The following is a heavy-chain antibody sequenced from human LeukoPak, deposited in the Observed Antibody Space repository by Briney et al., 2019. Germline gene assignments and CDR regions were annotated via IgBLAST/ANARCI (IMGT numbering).Heavy chain of an antibody. V-gene: IGHV1-2*02. CDR2: ITPNSGGT. CDR1: GYTFTCYY. D-gene: IGHD3-10*01. CDR3: ARRAIQSGAYYFDY. Sequence: ASVKVSCKTSGYTFTCYYIQWVRQAPGQGLEWMGWITPNSGGTNYAQKFQGRVTMTSDTSIRTVYMELSRLTSDDTAVYYCARRAIQSGAYYFDYWGQGTLVTVSS. J-gene: IGHJ4*02.